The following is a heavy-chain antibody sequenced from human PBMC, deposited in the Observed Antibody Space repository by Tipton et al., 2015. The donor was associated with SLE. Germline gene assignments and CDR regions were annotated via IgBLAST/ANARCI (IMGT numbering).Heavy chain of an antibody. D-gene: IGHD3-22*01. J-gene: IGHJ4*02. Sequence: SLRLSCAASGFTFSSYAMSWVRQAPGKGLEWVSVIYSGGSSTYYADSVKGRFTISRDNSNNTLYLQMNSLRAEDTAVYYCAKDNFYDSSGYYDYWGQGTLVTVSS. CDR2: IYSGGSST. CDR3: AKDNFYDSSGYYDY. V-gene: IGHV3-23*03. CDR1: GFTFSSYA.